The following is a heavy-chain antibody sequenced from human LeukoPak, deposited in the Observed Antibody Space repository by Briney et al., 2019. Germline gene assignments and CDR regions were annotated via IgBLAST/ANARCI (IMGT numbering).Heavy chain of an antibody. D-gene: IGHD3-10*01. CDR3: ARSMGFGDYWYFDL. V-gene: IGHV4-34*01. CDR1: GGSFSGYY. Sequence: SETLSLTCAVYGGSFSGYYWSWIRQPPGKGLEWIGEINHSGSTNYNPSLKSRVTISVDTSKNQFSLKLSSVTAADTAVYYCARSMGFGDYWYFDLWGHGTLVTVSS. CDR2: INHSGST. J-gene: IGHJ2*01.